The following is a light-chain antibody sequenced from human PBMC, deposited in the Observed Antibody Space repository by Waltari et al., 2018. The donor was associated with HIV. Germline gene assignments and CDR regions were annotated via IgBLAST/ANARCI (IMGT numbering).Light chain of an antibody. Sequence: QSALTQPASVSGSPGQSITISRTGTSSDVGSYNLASWYQQHPGKAPNLMIYEVSKRPSGVSNRFSGSKSGNTASLTISGLQAEDEADYYCCSYAGSSTPVFGGGTKLTVL. V-gene: IGLV2-23*02. J-gene: IGLJ2*01. CDR2: EVS. CDR1: SSDVGSYNL. CDR3: CSYAGSSTPV.